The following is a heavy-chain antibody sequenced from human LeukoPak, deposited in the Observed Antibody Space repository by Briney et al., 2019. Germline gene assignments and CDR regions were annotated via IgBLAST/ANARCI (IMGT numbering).Heavy chain of an antibody. Sequence: GGSLRLSCAASGFTFSTYWMAWVRQAPGKGVEWVANIKGDESARHQADSVKGRFTISRDNTQNSVYLQMNNLRGDDTAVYYCARDVVGSLDYWGQGTLVTVSS. V-gene: IGHV3-7*01. J-gene: IGHJ4*02. CDR2: IKGDESAR. CDR3: ARDVVGSLDY. D-gene: IGHD1-26*01. CDR1: GFTFSTYW.